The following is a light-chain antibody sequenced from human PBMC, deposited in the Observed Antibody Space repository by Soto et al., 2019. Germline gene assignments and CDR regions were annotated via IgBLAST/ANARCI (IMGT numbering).Light chain of an antibody. CDR3: KQYSNWPSWT. CDR1: QSVSSF. CDR2: GAS. V-gene: IGKV3-15*01. J-gene: IGKJ1*01. Sequence: EKVMTQSPATLSMSPGERATLSCRASQSVSSFLAWYQQKPGQAPRLLSYGASTRATGIPARFSGSGSGTEFTLTISRLQSEDFAVYYCKQYSNWPSWTFGQGTKVEVK.